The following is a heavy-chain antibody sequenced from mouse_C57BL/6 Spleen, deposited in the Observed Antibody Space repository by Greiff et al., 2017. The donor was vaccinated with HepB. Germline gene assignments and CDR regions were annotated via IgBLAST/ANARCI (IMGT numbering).Heavy chain of an antibody. J-gene: IGHJ2*01. V-gene: IGHV3-6*01. CDR1: GYSITSGYY. CDR2: ISYAVSN. D-gene: IGHD4-1*01. CDR3: ARGDWGDVDY. Sequence: EVKLLESGPGLVKPSQSLSLTCSVTGYSITSGYYWHWIRQFPGNKLEWMGYISYAVSNNSHPSLKNRISITRDTSKNQFFLKLNSVTTEDTATYYCARGDWGDVDYWGQGTTLTVAS.